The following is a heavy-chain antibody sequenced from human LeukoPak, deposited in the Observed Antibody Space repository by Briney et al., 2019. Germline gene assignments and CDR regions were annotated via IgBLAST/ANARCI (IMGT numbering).Heavy chain of an antibody. CDR3: AREPFGGVIVPDY. J-gene: IGHJ4*02. CDR1: GYSISSGYY. Sequence: PSETLSLTCTVSGYSISSGYYWGWIRQPPGKGLEWIGTIYRSGYTYYNPSLKSRVTISVDTSKNQFSLKLSSVTAADTAVYYCAREPFGGVIVPDYWGQGTLVTVSS. V-gene: IGHV4-38-2*02. D-gene: IGHD3-16*02. CDR2: IYRSGYT.